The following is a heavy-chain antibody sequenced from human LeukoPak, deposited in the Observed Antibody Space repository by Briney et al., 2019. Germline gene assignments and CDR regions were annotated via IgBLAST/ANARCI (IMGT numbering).Heavy chain of an antibody. J-gene: IGHJ4*02. CDR1: GFTFSSYA. CDR2: ISYDGSNK. CDR3: AKGRFIVGATAVFDY. V-gene: IGHV3-30-3*01. Sequence: GGSLRLSCAASGFTFSSYAMHWVRQAPGKGLEWVAVISYDGSNKYYADSVKGRFTISRDNSKNTLYLQMNSLRAEDTAVYYCAKGRFIVGATAVFDYWGQGTLVTVSS. D-gene: IGHD1-26*01.